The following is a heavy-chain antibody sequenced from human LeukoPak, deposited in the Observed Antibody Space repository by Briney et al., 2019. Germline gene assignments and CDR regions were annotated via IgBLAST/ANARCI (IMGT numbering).Heavy chain of an antibody. Sequence: SGGSLRLSCAASGFTFSSYSMNWVRQAPGKGLEWVSSISSSSSYIYYADSVKGRFTISRDNAKNSLYLQMNSLRAEDTAVYYCASSDYYDSSGYLGGFDYWGQGTLVTVSS. CDR2: ISSSSSYI. V-gene: IGHV3-21*01. CDR1: GFTFSSYS. J-gene: IGHJ4*02. D-gene: IGHD3-22*01. CDR3: ASSDYYDSSGYLGGFDY.